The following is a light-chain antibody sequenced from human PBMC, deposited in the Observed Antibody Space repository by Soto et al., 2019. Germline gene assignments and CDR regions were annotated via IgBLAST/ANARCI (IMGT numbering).Light chain of an antibody. J-gene: IGKJ2*01. V-gene: IGKV3-20*01. CDR1: QSLTNSR. Sequence: EIVLTQSPGTLSLSPGERATLSCRASQSLTNSRLAWYQQKPGQAPKVLIYGGSNRATGIPDRFSGSGSGTDLTLTISSLEPEDFAVYYCQQWSSSPQPFGQGDPLEIK. CDR2: GGS. CDR3: QQWSSSPQP.